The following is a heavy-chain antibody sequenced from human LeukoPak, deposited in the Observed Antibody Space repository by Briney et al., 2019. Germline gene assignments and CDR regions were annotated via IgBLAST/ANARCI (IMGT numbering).Heavy chain of an antibody. J-gene: IGHJ6*03. CDR1: GFSFSTYA. CDR3: VKIEGSGWTGYMDV. V-gene: IGHV3-23*01. D-gene: IGHD6-19*01. Sequence: GGSLRLSCPTSGFSFSTYAMSWVRQAPGKGLQWVSAISGSGDRTYYADSVEGRFTISRDNYKNILFLQGTSLRVDDTAVYYCVKIEGSGWTGYMDVWGKGTAVTASS. CDR2: ISGSGDRT.